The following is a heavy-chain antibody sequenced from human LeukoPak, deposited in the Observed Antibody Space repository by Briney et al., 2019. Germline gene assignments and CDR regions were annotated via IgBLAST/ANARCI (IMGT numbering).Heavy chain of an antibody. V-gene: IGHV5-10-1*01. J-gene: IGHJ5*02. CDR3: ARHNGFGELYYGWFDP. D-gene: IGHD3-10*01. Sequence: PGESLRISCKGSGYSFTSYRISWVRQMPGKGLEWMGRIDPSDSYTNYSPSFQGHVTISADKSLSTAYLQWSSLKASDTAMYYCARHNGFGELYYGWFDPWGQGTLVTVSS. CDR1: GYSFTSYR. CDR2: IDPSDSYT.